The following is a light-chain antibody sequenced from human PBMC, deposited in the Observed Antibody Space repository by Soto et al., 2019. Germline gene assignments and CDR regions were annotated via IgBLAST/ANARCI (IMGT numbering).Light chain of an antibody. CDR3: QQNDNLPPT. Sequence: DIPMTQSPSSLSASVGDRVTITCQASQDISNYLNWYQQKPGKAPKLLIYDASNLETGVPSRFSGTGSGTDFTFTISSLLPEDIATYYCQQNDNLPPTFGQGTKLEIK. V-gene: IGKV1-33*01. J-gene: IGKJ2*01. CDR1: QDISNY. CDR2: DAS.